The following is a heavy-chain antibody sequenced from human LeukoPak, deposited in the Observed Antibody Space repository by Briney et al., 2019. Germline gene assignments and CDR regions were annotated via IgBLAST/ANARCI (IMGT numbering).Heavy chain of an antibody. CDR3: AATGTYYYYGMDV. J-gene: IGHJ6*02. CDR2: IYYSGST. D-gene: IGHD6-13*01. Sequence: SETLSLTCTVSGGSISSSSYYWGWIRQPPGKGLEWIGSIYYSGSTYYNPSLKSRVTISVDTSKNQFSLKLSSVTAADTAVYYCAATGTYYYYGMDVWGQGTTVTASS. CDR1: GGSISSSSYY. V-gene: IGHV4-39*07.